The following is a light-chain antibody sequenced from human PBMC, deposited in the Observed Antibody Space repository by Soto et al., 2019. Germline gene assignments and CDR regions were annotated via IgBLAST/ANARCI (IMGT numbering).Light chain of an antibody. V-gene: IGKV1-5*01. Sequence: DSQMTQSPSTLPASVGDRVTITCRASQSISSWLAWYQQKPGKAPKLLIYDASSLESGVPSRFSGSGSGTQFALSISSLQPDDFATYYCQQYDSYSLTFGGGTKVDVK. CDR2: DAS. J-gene: IGKJ4*01. CDR3: QQYDSYSLT. CDR1: QSISSW.